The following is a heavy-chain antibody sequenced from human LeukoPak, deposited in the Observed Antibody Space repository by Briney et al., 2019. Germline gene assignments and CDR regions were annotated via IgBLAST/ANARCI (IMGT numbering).Heavy chain of an antibody. CDR2: ISNDGGNK. D-gene: IGHD6-13*01. CDR3: AKDSEQLAYYFDY. CDR1: GFTFSRYD. J-gene: IGHJ4*02. V-gene: IGHV3-30*18. Sequence: GGSLRLSCAASGFTFSRYDIHWVRQAPGKGLDWVAGISNDGGNKYYAESVKGRFTISRDNSKNTLYLQMNSLRAEDTAVHYCAKDSEQLAYYFDYWGQGTLVTVSS.